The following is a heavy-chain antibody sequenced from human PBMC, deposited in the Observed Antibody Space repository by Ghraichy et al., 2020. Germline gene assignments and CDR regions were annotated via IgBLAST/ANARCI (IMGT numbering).Heavy chain of an antibody. Sequence: GESLNISCAAPGITFSNVWMSWVRQAPGKGLEWVGRIKTTGTTDYAAPVKDRFTISRDDSKKMLYLQMNSLKTEDTAAYYCTTYNQKDAFDFWGQGTVVTVSS. CDR3: TTYNQKDAFDF. CDR2: IKTTGTT. V-gene: IGHV3-15*05. J-gene: IGHJ3*01. CDR1: GITFSNVW. D-gene: IGHD1-14*01.